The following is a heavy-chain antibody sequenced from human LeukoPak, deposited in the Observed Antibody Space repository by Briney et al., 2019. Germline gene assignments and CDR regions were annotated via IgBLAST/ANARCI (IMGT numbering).Heavy chain of an antibody. Sequence: GRSLRLSCAASGFTFSSYAMHWVCQAPGKGLEWVAVISYDGSNKYYADSVKGRFTISRDNSKNTLYLQMNSLRAEDTAVYYCAKDSSIAPGDYWGQGTLVTVSS. CDR1: GFTFSSYA. V-gene: IGHV3-30-3*02. J-gene: IGHJ4*02. CDR3: AKDSSIAPGDY. CDR2: ISYDGSNK. D-gene: IGHD6-13*01.